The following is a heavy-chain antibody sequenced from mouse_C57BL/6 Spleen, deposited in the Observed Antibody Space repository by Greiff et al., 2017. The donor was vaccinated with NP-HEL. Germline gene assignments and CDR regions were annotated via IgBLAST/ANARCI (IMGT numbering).Heavy chain of an antibody. CDR1: GFTFSSYG. D-gene: IGHD2-4*01. J-gene: IGHJ2*01. CDR3: ARDDYDGRGLEYFDY. CDR2: ISSGGSYT. V-gene: IGHV5-6*01. Sequence: EVKLQESGGDLVKPGGSLKLSCAASGFTFSSYGMSWVRQTPDKRLEWVATISSGGSYTYYPDSVKGRFTISRDNAKNTLYLQMSSLKSEDTAMYYCARDDYDGRGLEYFDYWGQGTTLTVSS.